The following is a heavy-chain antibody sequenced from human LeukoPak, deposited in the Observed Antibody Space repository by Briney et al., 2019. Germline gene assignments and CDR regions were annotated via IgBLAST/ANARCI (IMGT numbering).Heavy chain of an antibody. D-gene: IGHD2-2*01. J-gene: IGHJ4*02. V-gene: IGHV3-64D*09. CDR2: ITSDRGGT. Sequence: GGSLRLSCSASGFTFSYYAMHWVRQAPGKGLEYVSRITSDRGGTYYADSVKGRFTISRDNSKNTLYLQMSSLRTEDTAVYSCVRNYGYCSSTSCYVFDYWGRGTLVTVSS. CDR1: GFTFSYYA. CDR3: VRNYGYCSSTSCYVFDY.